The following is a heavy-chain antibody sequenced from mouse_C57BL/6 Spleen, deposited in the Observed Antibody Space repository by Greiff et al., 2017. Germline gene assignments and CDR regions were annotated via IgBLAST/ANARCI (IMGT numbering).Heavy chain of an antibody. Sequence: QVQLQQPGAELVRPGSSVKLSCKASGYTFTSYWMHWVKQRPIQGLEWIGNIDPSDSDTHYNQKFKDKATLTVDKSSSTAYMQLSSLTSEDSAVYYCARRDDGYYYWYFDVWGTGTTVTVAS. CDR1: GYTFTSYW. J-gene: IGHJ1*03. V-gene: IGHV1-52*01. CDR2: IDPSDSDT. D-gene: IGHD2-3*01. CDR3: ARRDDGYYYWYFDV.